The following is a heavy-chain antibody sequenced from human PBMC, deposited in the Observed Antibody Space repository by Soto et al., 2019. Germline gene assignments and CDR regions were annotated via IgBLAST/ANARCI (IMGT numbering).Heavy chain of an antibody. CDR2: ISYSGST. J-gene: IGHJ4*02. CDR1: GGSISSGNYY. D-gene: IGHD3-10*01. Sequence: PSETLSLTCTVSGGSISSGNYYWSWIRQPPGKGLEWIGFISYSGSTYYNLSLKSRITISVDTSKNQFSLNLSFVTAADTAVYYCAFTMVDFDYWGQGTLVTVSS. CDR3: AFTMVDFDY. V-gene: IGHV4-30-4*01.